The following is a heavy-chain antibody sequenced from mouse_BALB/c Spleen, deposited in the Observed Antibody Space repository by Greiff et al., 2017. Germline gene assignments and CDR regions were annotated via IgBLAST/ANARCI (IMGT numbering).Heavy chain of an antibody. Sequence: VQLVESGPGLVAPSQSLSITCTVSGFSLTSYGVHWVRQPPGKGLEWLGVIWAGGSTNYNSALMSRLSISKDNSKSQVFLKMNSLQTDDTAMYYCAREDSSGRAWFAYWGQGTLVTVSA. CDR2: IWAGGST. CDR1: GFSLTSYG. V-gene: IGHV2-9*02. CDR3: AREDSSGRAWFAY. D-gene: IGHD3-2*01. J-gene: IGHJ3*01.